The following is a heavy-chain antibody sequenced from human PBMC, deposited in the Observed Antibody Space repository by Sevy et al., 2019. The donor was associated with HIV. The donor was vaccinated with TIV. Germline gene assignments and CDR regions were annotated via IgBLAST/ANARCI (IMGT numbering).Heavy chain of an antibody. Sequence: SETLSLTCAVYGGSFSGYYWSWIRQPRGKGLEWIGEINHSGSTNYNPSLKSRVTISVDTSKNQFSLKLSSVTAADTAVYYCARGPVLKDIVVVVAATRGEYYFDYWGQGTLVTVSS. V-gene: IGHV4-34*01. CDR3: ARGPVLKDIVVVVAATRGEYYFDY. CDR1: GGSFSGYY. J-gene: IGHJ4*02. D-gene: IGHD2-15*01. CDR2: INHSGST.